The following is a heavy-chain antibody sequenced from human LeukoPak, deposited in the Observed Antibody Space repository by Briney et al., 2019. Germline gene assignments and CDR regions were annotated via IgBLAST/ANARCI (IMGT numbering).Heavy chain of an antibody. CDR3: ARSPYSSSWDYYYYMDV. CDR2: IIPIFGTA. Sequence: SVKVSCKASGGTFSSYAISWVRQAPGQGLEWMGGIIPIFGTANYAQKFQGRVTITTDESTSTAYMELSSLRSEDTAVYYCARSPYSSSWDYYYYMDVWGKGTTVTVSS. J-gene: IGHJ6*03. CDR1: GGTFSSYA. D-gene: IGHD6-13*01. V-gene: IGHV1-69*05.